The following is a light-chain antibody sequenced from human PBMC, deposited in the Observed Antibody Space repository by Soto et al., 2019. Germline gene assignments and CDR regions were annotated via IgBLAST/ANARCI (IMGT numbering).Light chain of an antibody. J-gene: IGKJ3*01. CDR3: QNYNYARGT. CDR1: QGISHY. V-gene: IGKV1-27*01. CDR2: AAS. Sequence: DIQMTQSPSSLSASVGDRVTITCRASQGISHYLAWYQQKPGKVPKLLIYAASSLYSGVPSRFSGSGSGTDFTLIISALQPEDVATYYCQNYNYARGTFGPGTKVDLK.